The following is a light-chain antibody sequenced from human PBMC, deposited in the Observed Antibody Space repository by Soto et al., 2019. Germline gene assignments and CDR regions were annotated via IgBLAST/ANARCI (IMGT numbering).Light chain of an antibody. CDR1: QSVSSSY. Sequence: EIVLTQSPGTLSLSPGERATLSCRASQSVSSSYLAWYRQKPGQAPRLLIYNAFNRATGIPDRFSGSGSGTDFTLTISRLEPEDFAVYYCQQYGSSPGTFGGGTKVDIK. CDR2: NAF. J-gene: IGKJ4*01. V-gene: IGKV3-20*01. CDR3: QQYGSSPGT.